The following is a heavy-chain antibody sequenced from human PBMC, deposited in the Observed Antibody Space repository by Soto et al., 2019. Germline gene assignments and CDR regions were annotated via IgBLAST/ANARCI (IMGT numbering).Heavy chain of an antibody. Sequence: EVQLVESGGGLVKAGESLRLSCVVSGFPFTSAWLHWVRQAPGKGLEWVARIKSKTSGETRDYAAPVKGRFTMSRDDSKNTVWLQMNSLKSEDSAVYYCAADYSGGTYPIDYWGQGRLVTVSS. D-gene: IGHD1-26*01. CDR2: IKSKTSGETR. CDR3: AADYSGGTYPIDY. J-gene: IGHJ4*02. CDR1: GFPFTSAW. V-gene: IGHV3-15*07.